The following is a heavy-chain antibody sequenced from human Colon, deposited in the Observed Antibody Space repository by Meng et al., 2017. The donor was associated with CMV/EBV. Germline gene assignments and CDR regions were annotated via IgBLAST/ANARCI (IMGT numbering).Heavy chain of an antibody. V-gene: IGHV4-34*01. CDR3: ARGRRAAAPRTYFDY. J-gene: IGHJ4*02. CDR2: INHSGST. CDR1: GGSFSGYY. Sequence: SETLSLTCAVYGGSFSGYYWSWIRQPPGKGLEWFGEINHSGSTNYNPSLKSRVTISVDTSKNQFSLKLSSVTAADTAVYYCARGRRAAAPRTYFDYWGQGTLVTVSS. D-gene: IGHD6-13*01.